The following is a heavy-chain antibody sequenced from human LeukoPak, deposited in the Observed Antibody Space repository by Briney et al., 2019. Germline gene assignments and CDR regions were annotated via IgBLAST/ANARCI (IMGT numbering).Heavy chain of an antibody. CDR3: ARSNLYDTTAYHIHAFDI. CDR1: GGSLSGHY. J-gene: IGHJ3*02. CDR2: IHHRGGT. Sequence: SETLSLSCTVYGGSLSGHYWSWIRQAPGRGLEWLGEIHHRGGTNYNPSLKSRVTISVDTSRNQFSLKLRSVTAADTAVYYCARSNLYDTTAYHIHAFDIWGQGTMVTVSS. D-gene: IGHD3-22*01. V-gene: IGHV4-34*01.